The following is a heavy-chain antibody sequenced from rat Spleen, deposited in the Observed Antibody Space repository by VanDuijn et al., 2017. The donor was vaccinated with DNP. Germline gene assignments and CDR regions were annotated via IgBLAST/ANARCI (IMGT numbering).Heavy chain of an antibody. CDR1: GFTFNDHY. Sequence: EVQLVESGGGLVQPGGSLKLSCVASGFTFNDHYMAWVRQAPKKGLEWVASISYEGSNIYYGDFGKGRFTISRDNAKSTLYLQMNSLRSEDTANYYCARPTDWYFEFWGPGTMVTVSS. V-gene: IGHV5-22*01. CDR2: ISYEGSNI. CDR3: ARPTDWYFEF. J-gene: IGHJ1*01.